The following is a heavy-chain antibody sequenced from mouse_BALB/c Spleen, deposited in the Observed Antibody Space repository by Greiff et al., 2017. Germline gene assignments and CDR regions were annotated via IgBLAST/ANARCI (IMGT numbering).Heavy chain of an antibody. Sequence: QVQLQQPGAELVKPGASVKLSCKASGYTFTSYYMYWVKQRPGQGLEWIGGINPSNGGTNYNEKFKSKATLTVDKSSSTAYMQLSSLTSEDSAVYYCTIGRITTATYFDVWGAGTTVTVSS. J-gene: IGHJ1*01. CDR1: GYTFTSYY. D-gene: IGHD1-2*01. V-gene: IGHV1S81*02. CDR3: TIGRITTATYFDV. CDR2: INPSNGGT.